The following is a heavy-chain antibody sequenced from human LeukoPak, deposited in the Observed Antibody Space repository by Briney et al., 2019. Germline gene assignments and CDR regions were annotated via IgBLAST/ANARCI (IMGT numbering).Heavy chain of an antibody. CDR2: IRDSGNGT. J-gene: IGHJ4*02. CDR3: AKWAYYDFWSGHYKSQFDS. D-gene: IGHD3-3*01. Sequence: GGSLRLSCVVSGFTFKNYAMSWVRQAPGKGLECVSSIRDSGNGTVYADSAKGRFTFSRDNSKNTLYFHMNTLSGEDTAVYYCAKWAYYDFWSGHYKSQFDSWGQGTLVTVSP. CDR1: GFTFKNYA. V-gene: IGHV3-23*01.